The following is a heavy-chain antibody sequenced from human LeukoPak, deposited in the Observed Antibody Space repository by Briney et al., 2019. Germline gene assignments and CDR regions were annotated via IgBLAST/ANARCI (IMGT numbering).Heavy chain of an antibody. D-gene: IGHD6-19*01. CDR3: ARAKVAVADPHAFDI. J-gene: IGHJ3*02. V-gene: IGHV3-23*01. CDR2: ISASAGST. CDR1: GFTFRTYG. Sequence: PGGSLRLSCIVSGFTFRTYGMSWVRQTPGKGLEWVSAISASAGSTNYADSVKGRFTISRDNSKNTMYLQMNSLRVEDTAIYYCARAKVAVADPHAFDIWGQGTMVTVSS.